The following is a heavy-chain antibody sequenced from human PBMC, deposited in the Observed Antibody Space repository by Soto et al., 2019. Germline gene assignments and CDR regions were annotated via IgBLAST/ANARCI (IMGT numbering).Heavy chain of an antibody. Sequence: GGSLILSCAASGFTFSSYAMSWVRQAPGKGLEWVSAISGSGGSTYFADSVKGRFTISRDNSKNTLYLQMNSLRAEDTAVYYCAKDLHNWTCSSVFWGKGTLVTVSS. CDR3: AKDLHNWTCSSVF. V-gene: IGHV3-23*01. D-gene: IGHD1-20*01. J-gene: IGHJ4*02. CDR2: ISGSGGST. CDR1: GFTFSSYA.